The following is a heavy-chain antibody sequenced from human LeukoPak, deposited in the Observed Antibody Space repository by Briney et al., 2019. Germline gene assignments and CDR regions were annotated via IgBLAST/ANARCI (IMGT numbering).Heavy chain of an antibody. Sequence: GGSLRLSCAASGFTVSSNYMSWVRQAPGKGLEWVSVIYSGGSTYYADSVKGRFTISRDNSKNTLYLQMNSLRAEDTAVYYCAREKGGFLTGYGFNGGKGPLVTVSS. V-gene: IGHV3-53*01. CDR1: GFTVSSNY. CDR2: IYSGGST. CDR3: AREKGGFLTGYGFN. J-gene: IGHJ4*02. D-gene: IGHD3-9*01.